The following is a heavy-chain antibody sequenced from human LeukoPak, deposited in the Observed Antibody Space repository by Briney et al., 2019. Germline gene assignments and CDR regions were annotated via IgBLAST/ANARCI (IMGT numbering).Heavy chain of an antibody. CDR2: INYRGST. J-gene: IGHJ6*03. CDR3: ARDHTGDSSGPEAAYLDV. D-gene: IGHD6-19*01. V-gene: IGHV4-59*01. CDR1: GGSISSDY. Sequence: SETPSLTCTVSGGSISSDYWSWIRQPPGKGLEWVGYINYRGSTNYNPSLKSRVTISVETSKNQFSLKLSSVTAADTAVYYCARDHTGDSSGPEAAYLDVWGKGTTVTASS.